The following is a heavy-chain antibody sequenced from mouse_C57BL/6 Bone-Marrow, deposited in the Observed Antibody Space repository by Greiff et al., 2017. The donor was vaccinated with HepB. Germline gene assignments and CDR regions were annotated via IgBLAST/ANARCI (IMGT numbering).Heavy chain of an antibody. CDR3: ARGDYYGYYYAMDY. D-gene: IGHD1-1*01. V-gene: IGHV5-4*03. Sequence: DVKLVESGGGLVKPGGSLKLSCAASGFTFSSYAMSWVRQTPEKRLEWVATISDGGSYTYYPDNVKGRFTISRDNAKNNLYLQMSHLNSEDTAMYYCARGDYYGYYYAMDYWGQGTSVTVSS. CDR2: ISDGGSYT. CDR1: GFTFSSYA. J-gene: IGHJ4*01.